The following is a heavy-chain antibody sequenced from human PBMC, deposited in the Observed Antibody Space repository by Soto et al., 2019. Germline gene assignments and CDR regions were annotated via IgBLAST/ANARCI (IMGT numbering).Heavy chain of an antibody. CDR1: GFTVCSYA. V-gene: IGHV3-23*01. D-gene: IGHD6-19*01. CDR2: ISGSGDST. Sequence: GGSPRLCCAACGFTVCSYAMSGVRQDPGKGLEWVSGISGSGDSTYYADSVKGRFTISRDNSKNTLYLQMNSLRAEDTAVYYCAKGVPGIAVAGTGYFQHWGQGTLVTVSS. J-gene: IGHJ1*01. CDR3: AKGVPGIAVAGTGYFQH.